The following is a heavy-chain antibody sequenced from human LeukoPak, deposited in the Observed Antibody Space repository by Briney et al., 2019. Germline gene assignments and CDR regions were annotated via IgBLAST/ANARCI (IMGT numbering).Heavy chain of an antibody. CDR1: GFTFSSYA. CDR3: AKKEVISSGEWYFGL. V-gene: IGHV3-23*01. Sequence: GGSLRLSCAASGFTFSSYAMGWVRQAPGEGLEWVSGISGSGGNTCYADSVKGRFTISRDSSRNTLYLQMNNLRGDDTAVYYCAKKEVISSGEWYFGLWGRGTLVTVSS. CDR2: ISGSGGNT. J-gene: IGHJ2*01. D-gene: IGHD6-19*01.